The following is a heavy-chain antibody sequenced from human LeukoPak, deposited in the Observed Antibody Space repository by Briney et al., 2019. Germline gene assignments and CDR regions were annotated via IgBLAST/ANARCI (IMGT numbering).Heavy chain of an antibody. CDR3: AKERYYYDSSGYHDY. CDR1: GFTFSSYG. V-gene: IGHV3-30*18. D-gene: IGHD3-22*01. Sequence: GGSLRLSCAASGFTFSSYGMHWVRQAPGKGLEWVAVISYDGSNKYYADSVKGRFTISRDNSKNTLYLQMNSLRAEDTAVYYCAKERYYYDSSGYHDYWGQGTLVTVSS. J-gene: IGHJ4*02. CDR2: ISYDGSNK.